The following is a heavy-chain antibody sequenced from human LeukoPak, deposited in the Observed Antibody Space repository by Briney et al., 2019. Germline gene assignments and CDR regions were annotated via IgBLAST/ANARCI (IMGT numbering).Heavy chain of an antibody. CDR2: ISTTGNNI. D-gene: IGHD6-13*01. J-gene: IGHJ3*02. V-gene: IGHV3-48*04. CDR1: GFTFSSYW. Sequence: GGSLRLSCAASGFTFSSYWMNWVRQAPGKGLEWISYISTTGNNIYYADSVKGRFTISRDNAKNSLYLQMNSLRAEDTAVYYCARERRGYSSSWYNAFDIWGQGTMVTVSS. CDR3: ARERRGYSSSWYNAFDI.